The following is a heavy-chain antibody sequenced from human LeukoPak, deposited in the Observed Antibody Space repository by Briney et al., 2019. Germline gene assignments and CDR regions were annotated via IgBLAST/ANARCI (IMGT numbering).Heavy chain of an antibody. Sequence: GGSLRLSCAASGFTFSSYAMSWVRQAPGKGLEWVSAISGSGSSTSYADSVKGRFTISRDDAKNTLYLQMNSLRAEDTAVYYCARFPLSSWGPYYYYMDVWGKGTTVTVSS. CDR2: ISGSGSST. CDR3: ARFPLSSWGPYYYYMDV. J-gene: IGHJ6*03. D-gene: IGHD6-13*01. V-gene: IGHV3-23*01. CDR1: GFTFSSYA.